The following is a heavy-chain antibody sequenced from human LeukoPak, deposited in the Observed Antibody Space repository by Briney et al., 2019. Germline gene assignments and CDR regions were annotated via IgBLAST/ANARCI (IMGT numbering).Heavy chain of an antibody. V-gene: IGHV3-20*04. CDR1: GFTFDEYG. D-gene: IGHD6-13*01. J-gene: IGHJ4*02. CDR2: INWNGGST. CDR3: ARRSSSWSIDY. Sequence: GGSLRLSCAASGFTFDEYGMSWVRQAPGKGLEWVSGINWNGGSTGYADSVKGRFIISRDNAKNSLYLQMNSLRVEDTAFYYCARRSSSWSIDYWGQGTLVTVSS.